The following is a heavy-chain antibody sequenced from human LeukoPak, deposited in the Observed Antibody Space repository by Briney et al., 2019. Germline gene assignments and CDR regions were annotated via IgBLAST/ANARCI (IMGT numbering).Heavy chain of an antibody. Sequence: GGSLRLSCAASGFTFSSYAMHWVRQAPGKGLEWVAVISYDGSNKYYADSVKGRFAISRDNSKNTLYLQMNSLRAEDTAVYYCAGQRITIFGVGLDIWGQGTMVTVSS. V-gene: IGHV3-30*09. CDR1: GFTFSSYA. J-gene: IGHJ3*02. CDR3: AGQRITIFGVGLDI. D-gene: IGHD3-3*01. CDR2: ISYDGSNK.